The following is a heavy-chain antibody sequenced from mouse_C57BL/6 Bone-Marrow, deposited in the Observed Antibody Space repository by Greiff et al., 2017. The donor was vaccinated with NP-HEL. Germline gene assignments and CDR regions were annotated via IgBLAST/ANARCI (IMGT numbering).Heavy chain of an antibody. CDR2: ISSGGDYI. D-gene: IGHD1-1*01. Sequence: EVQLMESGEGLVKPGGSLKLSCAASGFTFSSYAMSWVRQTPEKRLEWVAYISSGGDYIYYADTVKGRFTISRDNARNTLYLQMSSLKSEDTAMYYCTRGYYGSSLYYAMDYWGQGTSVTVSS. V-gene: IGHV5-9-1*02. CDR1: GFTFSSYA. J-gene: IGHJ4*01. CDR3: TRGYYGSSLYYAMDY.